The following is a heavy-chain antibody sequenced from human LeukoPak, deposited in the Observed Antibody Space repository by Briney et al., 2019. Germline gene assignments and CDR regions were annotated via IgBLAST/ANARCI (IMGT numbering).Heavy chain of an antibody. Sequence: SVKVSCKASGGTFSSYAISWVRQAPGQGLEWMGGIIPIFGTANYAQKFQGRVTITADKSTSTAYMELSSLRSEDTAVYYCARGRKLGLGYSYGYFDYWGQGTLVTASS. CDR2: IIPIFGTA. J-gene: IGHJ4*02. CDR1: GGTFSSYA. V-gene: IGHV1-69*06. CDR3: ARGRKLGLGYSYGYFDY. D-gene: IGHD5-18*01.